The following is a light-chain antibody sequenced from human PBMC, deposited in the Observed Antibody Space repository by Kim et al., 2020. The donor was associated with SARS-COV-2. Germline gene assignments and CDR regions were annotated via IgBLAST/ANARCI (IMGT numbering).Light chain of an antibody. V-gene: IGLV7-46*01. CDR1: TGGVTSGHF. CDR2: DTN. CDR3: FLSYSGARV. Sequence: QAVVTQEPSLTVSPGGTVTLTCGSSTGGVTSGHFPYWLQQRPGQAPRTMIYDTNNKHSWAPARFSGSLLGGKAALTLSGAQPEDEADYYCFLSYSGARVFGGGTQLTV. J-gene: IGLJ3*02.